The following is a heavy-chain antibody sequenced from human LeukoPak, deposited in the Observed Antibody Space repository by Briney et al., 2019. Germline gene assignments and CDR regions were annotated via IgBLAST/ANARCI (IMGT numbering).Heavy chain of an antibody. J-gene: IGHJ5*02. Sequence: ASVKVSCKASGYTFNAYYMQCVPHAPGQGLEWMGWINPNSGGTNYAQNFQGRVTMTRVTSISTDYMELSRLRSDDTAVYYCARRLYSSSGDLVLDPWGQGTLVTVSS. CDR2: INPNSGGT. CDR3: ARRLYSSSGDLVLDP. D-gene: IGHD6-13*01. CDR1: GYTFNAYY. V-gene: IGHV1-2*02.